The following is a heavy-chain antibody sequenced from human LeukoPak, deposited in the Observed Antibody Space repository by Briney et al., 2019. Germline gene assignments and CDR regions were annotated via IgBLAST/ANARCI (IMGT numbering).Heavy chain of an antibody. Sequence: GGSLRLSCAASGFTFSSYSMNWVRQAPGKGLEWVSSISSSSSYIYYAGSVKGRFTISRDNAKNSLYLQMNSLRTEDTAVYYCASIVHSSDWGQGTLVTVSS. CDR3: ASIVHSSD. CDR1: GFTFSSYS. V-gene: IGHV3-21*01. J-gene: IGHJ4*02. CDR2: ISSSSSYI. D-gene: IGHD3-16*02.